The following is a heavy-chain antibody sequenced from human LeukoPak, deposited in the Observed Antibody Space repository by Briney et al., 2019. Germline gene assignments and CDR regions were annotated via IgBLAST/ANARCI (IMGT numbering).Heavy chain of an antibody. D-gene: IGHD3-3*01. V-gene: IGHV4-34*01. CDR3: ARHSFWSGYQPYYYYYYMDV. J-gene: IGHJ6*03. CDR2: INHSGST. Sequence: SETLSLTCAVYGGSFSGYYWSWIRQPPGKGLEWIGEINHSGSTNYNPSLKSRVTISVDTSKNQFSLKLSSVTAADTAVYYCARHSFWSGYQPYYYYYYMDVWGKGTTVTVSS. CDR1: GGSFSGYY.